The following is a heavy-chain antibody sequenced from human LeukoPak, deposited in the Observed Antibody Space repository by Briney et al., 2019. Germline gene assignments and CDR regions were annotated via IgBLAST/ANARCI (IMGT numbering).Heavy chain of an antibody. CDR3: ARERGFIVVVPAAPHAFDY. CDR1: GGSTSSYY. D-gene: IGHD2-2*01. J-gene: IGHJ4*02. Sequence: SGTLSLTCTVSGGSTSSYYWSWIRQPPGKGLEWIGYIYYSGSTNYNPSLKSRVTMSVDTSKNQFSLKLSSVTAADTAVYYCARERGFIVVVPAAPHAFDYWGQGTLVTVSS. V-gene: IGHV4-59*12. CDR2: IYYSGST.